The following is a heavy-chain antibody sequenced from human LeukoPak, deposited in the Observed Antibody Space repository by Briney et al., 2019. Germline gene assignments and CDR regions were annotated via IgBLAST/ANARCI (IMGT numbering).Heavy chain of an antibody. D-gene: IGHD2-2*01. CDR1: GLTFSRYE. V-gene: IGHV3-48*03. J-gene: IGHJ4*02. Sequence: GGSVRLFRAPSGLTFSRYEMKWVRQPPGEGRECVTYISGSGSTIYHAECVKGRLTISRDHAKNLLYLQMNRLRAEDTAVYSCAKPSRPYCSCTNCNDIWGQGTLVTVSS. CDR2: ISGSGSTI. CDR3: AKPSRPYCSCTNCNDI.